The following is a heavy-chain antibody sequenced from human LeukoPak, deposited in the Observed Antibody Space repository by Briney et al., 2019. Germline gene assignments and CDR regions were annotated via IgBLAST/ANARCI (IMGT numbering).Heavy chain of an antibody. V-gene: IGHV1-8*01. Sequence: AAVTVSCTASGYTFTSYDINWVRQATGQGLEWMGWMNPNSGNTGYAQKFQGRVTMTRNTSISTAYMELSSLRSEDTAVYYCARYYSSSSHFDYWGQGTLVTVSS. CDR1: GYTFTSYD. D-gene: IGHD6-6*01. J-gene: IGHJ4*02. CDR3: ARYYSSSSHFDY. CDR2: MNPNSGNT.